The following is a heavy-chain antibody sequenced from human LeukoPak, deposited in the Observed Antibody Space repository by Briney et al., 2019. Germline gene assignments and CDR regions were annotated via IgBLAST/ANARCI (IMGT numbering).Heavy chain of an antibody. Sequence: ASVKVSCKASDYTFSNYGISWVRQAPGQGLEWMGWISANNGNTNYAQKFQGRVTMTTDTSTSTAYMELRNLRSDDTAVYFCAREGGSTYYDFWSGSDNYYLYMDVWGKGTTVTVSS. CDR3: AREGGSTYYDFWSGSDNYYLYMDV. D-gene: IGHD3-3*01. V-gene: IGHV1-18*01. J-gene: IGHJ6*03. CDR2: ISANNGNT. CDR1: DYTFSNYG.